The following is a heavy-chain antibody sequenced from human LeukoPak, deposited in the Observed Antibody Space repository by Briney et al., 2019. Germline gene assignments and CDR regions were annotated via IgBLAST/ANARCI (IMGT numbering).Heavy chain of an antibody. D-gene: IGHD2-2*02. CDR3: ARGIGYCSSTSCYKSFTY. J-gene: IGHJ4*02. V-gene: IGHV1-2*02. CDR2: INPNSGGT. Sequence: GASVKVSCKASGYTFTGYYMHWVRQAPGQGLEWMGWINPNSGGTNYAQKFQGRVTMTRDTSISTAYMELSRLRSDDTAVYYCARGIGYCSSTSCYKSFTYWGQGTLVTVSS. CDR1: GYTFTGYY.